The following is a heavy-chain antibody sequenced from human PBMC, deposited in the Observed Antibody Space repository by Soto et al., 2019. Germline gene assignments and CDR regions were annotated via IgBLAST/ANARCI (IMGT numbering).Heavy chain of an antibody. CDR1: GFTFSSYA. Sequence: LRLSCAASGFTFSSYAMSWVRQAPGKGLEWVSAISGSGGSTYYADSVKGRFTISRDNSKNTLYLQMNSLRAEDTAVYYCARSSGGVYGIIIEGTNWFAPWGQGTLVTVSS. V-gene: IGHV3-23*01. D-gene: IGHD3-16*01. CDR3: ARSSGGVYGIIIEGTNWFAP. CDR2: ISGSGGST. J-gene: IGHJ5*02.